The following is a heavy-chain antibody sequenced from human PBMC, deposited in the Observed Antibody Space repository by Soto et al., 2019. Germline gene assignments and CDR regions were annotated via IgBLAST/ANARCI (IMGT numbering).Heavy chain of an antibody. Sequence: QVLLVQSGGGVVQSGRSLRLSCISSGFTFNTYGMFWARQAPGTGLEWVAGIWYDGSYRYYVDSVKGRFTVSRDNSKNTVYLEMNNLRAEDTAVYYCARISGSGHLGWFDPWGQGTLVTVSS. CDR1: GFTFNTYG. V-gene: IGHV3-33*01. CDR3: ARISGSGHLGWFDP. J-gene: IGHJ5*02. CDR2: IWYDGSYR. D-gene: IGHD3-10*01.